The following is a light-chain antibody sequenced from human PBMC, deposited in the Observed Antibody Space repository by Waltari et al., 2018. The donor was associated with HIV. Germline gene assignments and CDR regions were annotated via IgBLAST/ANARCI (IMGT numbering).Light chain of an antibody. CDR1: QSVSSK. J-gene: IGKJ5*01. CDR2: GAS. V-gene: IGKV3D-15*01. CDR3: QQYYKWPLT. Sequence: EIVMLQSPDTLSVSPGERATLPCRASQSVSSKLAWYQQKPGQAPRLLIYGASTRPTGIPGRFSGSESGTEFTLTISSLQSEDCAVYYCQQYYKWPLTFGQGTRLEIK.